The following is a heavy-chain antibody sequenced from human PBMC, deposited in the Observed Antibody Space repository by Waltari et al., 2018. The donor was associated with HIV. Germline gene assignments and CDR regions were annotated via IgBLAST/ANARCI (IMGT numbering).Heavy chain of an antibody. CDR2: INSDGSNT. J-gene: IGHJ4*02. V-gene: IGHV3-74*01. CDR3: ARGLSLGDRYRSDYLHY. D-gene: IGHD4-17*01. Sequence: EVQLVESGGGLVQPGESLRRSCAASGFTFSRYWMHSGSQAPGKGLGWVASINSDGSNTDYADSVSGLITSSRDNAKNTLDLEMNSPRDEDTAVYYCARGLSLGDRYRSDYLHYWGQGALFTFSP. CDR1: GFTFSRYW.